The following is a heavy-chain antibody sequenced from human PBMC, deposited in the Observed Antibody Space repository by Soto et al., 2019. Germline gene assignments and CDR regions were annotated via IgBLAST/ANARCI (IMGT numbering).Heavy chain of an antibody. CDR2: ISISGGTI. Sequence: XGSLRLSCAASGFTFSSYEFIWVRQAPGKGLEWVSYISISGGTIYYADSVKGRFTISRDNAKNSLFLQMNSLRAEDTAVYYCAREGGRDYDSSGPYSFDIWGQGPMVTVSS. CDR3: AREGGRDYDSSGPYSFDI. CDR1: GFTFSSYE. V-gene: IGHV3-48*03. D-gene: IGHD3-22*01. J-gene: IGHJ3*02.